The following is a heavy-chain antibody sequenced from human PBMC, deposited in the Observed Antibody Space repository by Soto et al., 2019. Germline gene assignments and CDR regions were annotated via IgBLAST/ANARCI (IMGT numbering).Heavy chain of an antibody. CDR2: VRSKPYGGTT. CDR1: GFTFGDYA. Sequence: VQLVESGGGLVEPGRSLRLSCTASGFTFGDYAMSWFRQAPGKGLEWVGFVRSKPYGGTTQYAASVKGRFTISKDDSKSIAYLQMNSRKNEDTAVYYCARATLRLAFTSFDYWGQRTMFTVSS. D-gene: IGHD3-3*02. V-gene: IGHV3-49*03. CDR3: ARATLRLAFTSFDY. J-gene: IGHJ4*02.